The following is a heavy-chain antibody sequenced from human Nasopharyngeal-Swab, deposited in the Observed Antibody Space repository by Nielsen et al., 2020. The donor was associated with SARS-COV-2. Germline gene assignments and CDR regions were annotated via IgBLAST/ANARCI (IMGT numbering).Heavy chain of an antibody. CDR1: GFTFSSYN. V-gene: IGHV3-33*08. J-gene: IGHJ2*01. CDR2: IWYDGTNK. D-gene: IGHD6-13*01. Sequence: GGSLRLSCAASGFTFSSYNMNWVRQAPGKGLEWVAAIWYDGTNKYYLDSVKDRFTISRDNAKNTLYLQMNSLRAEDTAVYYCARGQESYSSSWLNWYFDLWGRGTLVTVSS. CDR3: ARGQESYSSSWLNWYFDL.